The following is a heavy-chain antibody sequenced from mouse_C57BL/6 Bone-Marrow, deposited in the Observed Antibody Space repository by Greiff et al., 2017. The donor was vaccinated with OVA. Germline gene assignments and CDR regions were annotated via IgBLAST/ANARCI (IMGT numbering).Heavy chain of an antibody. CDR2: IYPGSGST. Sequence: VKQRPGHGLEWIGDIYPGSGSTNYNEKFKSKATLTVDTSSSTAYMQLSSLTSEDSAVYYCARSDDYDVAIYAMDYWGQGTSVTVSS. J-gene: IGHJ4*01. V-gene: IGHV1-55*01. CDR3: ARSDDYDVAIYAMDY. D-gene: IGHD2-4*01.